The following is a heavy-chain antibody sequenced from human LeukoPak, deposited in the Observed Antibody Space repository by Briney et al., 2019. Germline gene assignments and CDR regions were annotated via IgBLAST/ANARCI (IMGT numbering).Heavy chain of an antibody. CDR3: ARGVRYYDSSGYYDY. V-gene: IGHV3-21*01. CDR2: ISSSSSYI. D-gene: IGHD3-22*01. Sequence: KPGGSLRLSCAPSGFTFSSYSMNWVRQAPGKGLEWVSSISSSSSYIYYADSVKGRFTISRNNAKNSLYLQMNSLRAEDTAVYYCARGVRYYDSSGYYDYWGQGTLVTVSS. CDR1: GFTFSSYS. J-gene: IGHJ4*02.